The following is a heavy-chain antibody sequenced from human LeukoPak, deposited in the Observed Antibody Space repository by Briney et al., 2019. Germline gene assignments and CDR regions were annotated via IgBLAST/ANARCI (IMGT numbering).Heavy chain of an antibody. V-gene: IGHV4-4*02. J-gene: IGHJ4*02. CDR3: ARNGAYSADY. Sequence: SETLSLTCAVSGGSISSGYWWAWVRQPPGKGLEWIGEISHSGSTNYNASLKSRVTISVDKSKNQFSLNLSSVTAADTAVYFCARNGAYSADYWGQGSLVTVSS. D-gene: IGHD2-15*01. CDR1: GGSISSGYW. CDR2: ISHSGST.